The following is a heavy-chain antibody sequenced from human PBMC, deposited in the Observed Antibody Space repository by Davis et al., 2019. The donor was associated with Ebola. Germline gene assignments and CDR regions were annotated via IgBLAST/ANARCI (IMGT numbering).Heavy chain of an antibody. V-gene: IGHV3-30*02. D-gene: IGHD2-2*01. CDR1: GFTFSSYG. CDR2: IRYDGSNK. CDR3: AKDGLIVVVPAATYYFDY. J-gene: IGHJ4*02. Sequence: PGGSLRLSCAASGFTFSSYGMHWVRQVPGKGLEWVAFIRYDGSNKYYADSVKGRFTISRDNSKNTLYLQMNSLRAEDTAVYYCAKDGLIVVVPAATYYFDYWGQGTLVTVSS.